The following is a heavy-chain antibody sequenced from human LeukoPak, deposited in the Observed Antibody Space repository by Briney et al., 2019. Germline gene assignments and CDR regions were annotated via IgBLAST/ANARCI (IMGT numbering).Heavy chain of an antibody. CDR3: ARSGSPFDY. CDR2: ITNDGSST. V-gene: IGHV3-74*01. D-gene: IGHD1-26*01. J-gene: IGHJ4*02. Sequence: GGSLRLSCAASGLTFSSHWMHWVRQAPGKGLVWVSRITNDGSSTTYADSVKGRFTISRDNAKNTLYLQMNSLRAEDTAVYYCARSGSPFDYWGQGTLVTVSS. CDR1: GLTFSSHW.